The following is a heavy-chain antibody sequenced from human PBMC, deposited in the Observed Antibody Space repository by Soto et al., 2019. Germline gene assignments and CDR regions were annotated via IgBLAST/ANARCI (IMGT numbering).Heavy chain of an antibody. V-gene: IGHV3-74*01. CDR2: INPDGTVI. CDR1: GFTFGNYW. J-gene: IGHJ4*02. Sequence: EVQLVESGGGLVQPGGSLTLSCATSGFTFGNYWLHWVRQTPGKGLVWVSRINPDGTVISTADSVKGRFTISRDNAKNTLYLQMNSLRPEDTALYYCARAGSFRFDYWGQGTLVTVSS. CDR3: ARAGSFRFDY. D-gene: IGHD3-10*01.